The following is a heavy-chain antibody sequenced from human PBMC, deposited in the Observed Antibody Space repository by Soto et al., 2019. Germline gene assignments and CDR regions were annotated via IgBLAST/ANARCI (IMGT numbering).Heavy chain of an antibody. CDR3: ASDAQGGSGYGVTLYMDV. J-gene: IGHJ6*03. Sequence: ETLSLTCTVSGGSISSSSYYWGWIRQPPGKGLERIGSIYYNGSTYYKPSLKNRVTISVDTSKNQFSLKLSSVTAADTAVYYCASDAQGGSGYGVTLYMDVWGKGTTVTVSS. V-gene: IGHV4-39*07. CDR2: IYYNGST. CDR1: GGSISSSSYY. D-gene: IGHD5-12*01.